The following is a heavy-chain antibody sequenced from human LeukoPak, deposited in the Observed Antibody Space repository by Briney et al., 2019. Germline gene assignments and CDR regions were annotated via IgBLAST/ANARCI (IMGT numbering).Heavy chain of an antibody. CDR1: GGSFSGYY. V-gene: IGHV4-59*01. CDR2: IYYSGST. Sequence: TSESLSLTCAVYGGSFSGYYWSWIRQPPGKGLEWIGYIYYSGSTNYNPSLKSRVTISVDASKKQFSLKLSSVTAADTGMYYCARTIASAGNWIDPWGQGTLVTVSS. J-gene: IGHJ5*02. D-gene: IGHD6-13*01. CDR3: ARTIASAGNWIDP.